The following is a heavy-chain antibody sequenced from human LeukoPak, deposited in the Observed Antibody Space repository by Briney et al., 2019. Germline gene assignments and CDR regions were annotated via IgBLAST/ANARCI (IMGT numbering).Heavy chain of an antibody. CDR3: AREMDGTAYDFWSGYCAFDY. Sequence: GGSLRLSCAASGFTFSSYGMHWVRQAPGKGLEWVAFIRYDGSNKYYADSVKGRFTISRDNSKNTLYLQMNSLRAEDTAVYYCAREMDGTAYDFWSGYCAFDYWGQGTLVTVSS. J-gene: IGHJ4*02. V-gene: IGHV3-30*02. CDR1: GFTFSSYG. CDR2: IRYDGSNK. D-gene: IGHD3-3*01.